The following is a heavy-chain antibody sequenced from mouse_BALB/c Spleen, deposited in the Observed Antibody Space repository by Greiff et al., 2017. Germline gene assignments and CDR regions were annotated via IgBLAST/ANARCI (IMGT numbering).Heavy chain of an antibody. D-gene: IGHD2-1*01. CDR1: GYTFTDYA. V-gene: IGHV1S137*01. CDR2: ISTYYGDA. J-gene: IGHJ4*01. CDR3: AREEYGNYAMDY. Sequence: QVQLQQSGAELVRPGVSVKISCKGSGYTFTDYAMHWVKQSHAKSLEWIGVISTYYGDASYNQKFKGKATMTVDKSSSTAYMELARLTSEDSAIYYCAREEYGNYAMDYWGQGTSVTVSS.